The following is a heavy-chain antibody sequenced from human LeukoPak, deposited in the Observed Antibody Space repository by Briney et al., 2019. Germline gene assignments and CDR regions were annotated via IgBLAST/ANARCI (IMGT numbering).Heavy chain of an antibody. D-gene: IGHD4-17*01. CDR1: GGSIRSFF. V-gene: IGHV4-4*07. CDR3: AREGDMTTMTTGAPHAFDI. J-gene: IGHJ3*02. CDR2: IYSSGTT. Sequence: PSETLSLTCTVSGGSIRSFFWNWIRQPAGKGLEWIGRIYSSGTTNYNPSLKRRVTISVDTSKNQFSLKLSSVTAADTAVYYCAREGDMTTMTTGAPHAFDIWGQGTMVTVSS.